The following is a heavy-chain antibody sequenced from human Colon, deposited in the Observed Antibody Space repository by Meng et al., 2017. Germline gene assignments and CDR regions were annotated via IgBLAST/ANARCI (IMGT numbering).Heavy chain of an antibody. CDR1: GGSVSSGSYY. V-gene: IGHV4-61*01. CDR2: IYYSGST. CDR3: ARGASDYDFDY. Sequence: QVQLQESGPGPVRPSETLSLTCTVSGGSVSSGSYYWSWIRQPPGKGLEWIGYIYYSGSTNYNPSLKSRVTISVDTSKNQFSLKLSSVTAADTAVYYCARGASDYDFDYWGQGTLVTVSS. J-gene: IGHJ4*02. D-gene: IGHD3-22*01.